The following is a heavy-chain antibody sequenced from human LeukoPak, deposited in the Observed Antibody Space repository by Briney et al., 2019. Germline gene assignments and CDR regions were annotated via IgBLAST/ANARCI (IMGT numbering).Heavy chain of an antibody. CDR1: GYTFTGYY. CDR3: AREVEPYYYDSSGYYSGFDP. J-gene: IGHJ5*02. D-gene: IGHD3-22*01. V-gene: IGHV1-2*02. CDR2: INPNSGGT. Sequence: ASVKVSCKASGYTFTGYYMHWVRQAPGQGLEWMGWINPNSGGTNYAQKFQGRVTMTRDTSISTAYMELSSLRSDDTAVYYCAREVEPYYYDSSGYYSGFDPWGQGTLVTVSS.